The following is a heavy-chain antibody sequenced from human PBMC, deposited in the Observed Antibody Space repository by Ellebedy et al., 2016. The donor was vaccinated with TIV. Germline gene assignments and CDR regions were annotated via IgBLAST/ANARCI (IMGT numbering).Heavy chain of an antibody. CDR1: GASFSGYY. J-gene: IGHJ4*02. CDR3: AGGDYHGSVSYLRY. D-gene: IGHD3-10*01. V-gene: IGHV4-34*01. CDR2: VNPSGST. Sequence: GSLRLSXTVYGASFSGYYWSWIRQPPGKGLEWIGEVNPSGSTNYNPSLKSRLTVSLDTSKNQFSLKLTSVTAADTAVYYCAGGDYHGSVSYLRYWGQGTPVTVSA.